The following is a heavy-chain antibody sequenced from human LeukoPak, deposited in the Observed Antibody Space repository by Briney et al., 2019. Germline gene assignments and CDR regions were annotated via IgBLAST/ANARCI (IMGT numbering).Heavy chain of an antibody. Sequence: SETLSLTCTVSGGSISSDYWNWIRQPPGKGLEWIGLLHYTGSTSYNPSLRSRVTISLDTSKRHFSLKLSSVTAADTAVYYCARKNAFDIWGQGTMVTASS. J-gene: IGHJ3*02. CDR3: ARKNAFDI. CDR2: LHYTGST. V-gene: IGHV4-59*01. CDR1: GGSISSDY.